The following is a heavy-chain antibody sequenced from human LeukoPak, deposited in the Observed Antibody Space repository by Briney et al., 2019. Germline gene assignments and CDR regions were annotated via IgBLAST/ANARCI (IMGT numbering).Heavy chain of an antibody. CDR3: ARGGYSDGTNWFDP. J-gene: IGHJ5*02. V-gene: IGHV4-59*01. D-gene: IGHD5-18*01. Sequence: SETLSLTCIVSGGSISRDYWTWIRQPPGKGLEWIGHIYYSGSTRYNPSLKSRVTISVDTSKNQISPKVSSVTAADTALYYCARGGYSDGTNWFDPWGQGTLVTVSS. CDR2: IYYSGST. CDR1: GGSISRDY.